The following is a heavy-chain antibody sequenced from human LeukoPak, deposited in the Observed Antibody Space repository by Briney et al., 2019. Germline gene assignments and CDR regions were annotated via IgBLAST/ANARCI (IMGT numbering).Heavy chain of an antibody. Sequence: GGSLRLSCAASGLTFSNAWMNWVRQAPGKGLEWVGRIKSKTDDGTTDYAAPVKGRFTLSRDDSKNTLFLQMNSLKIEDTAVYYCTTMAGIVGAKYFDYWGQGILVTVSS. D-gene: IGHD1-26*01. CDR1: GLTFSNAW. CDR2: IKSKTDDGTT. V-gene: IGHV3-15*07. J-gene: IGHJ4*02. CDR3: TTMAGIVGAKYFDY.